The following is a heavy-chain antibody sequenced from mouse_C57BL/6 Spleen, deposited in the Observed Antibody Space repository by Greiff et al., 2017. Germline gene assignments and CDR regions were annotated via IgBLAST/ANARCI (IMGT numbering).Heavy chain of an antibody. J-gene: IGHJ4*01. V-gene: IGHV2-2*01. D-gene: IGHD2-1*01. CDR1: GFSLTSYG. CDR3: ARERDLRWEGMDY. CDR2: IWSGGST. Sequence: QVPLQQSGPGLVQPSQSLSLTCTFSGFSLTSYGVHLVRLSPGKGLEWLGVIWSGGSTDYNAAFIFRLSISKDNSKSQVFFKMNSLQADDTDIYYCARERDLRWEGMDYWGQGTSVTVSS.